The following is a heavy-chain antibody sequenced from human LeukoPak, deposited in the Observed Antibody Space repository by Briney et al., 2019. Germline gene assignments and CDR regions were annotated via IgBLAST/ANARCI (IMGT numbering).Heavy chain of an antibody. J-gene: IGHJ4*02. CDR1: GFTFSRYS. D-gene: IGHD6-6*01. CDR3: ARSPISIAARPEGFDY. V-gene: IGHV3-21*01. CDR2: ISSSSSYI. Sequence: PGGSLRLSCAASGFTFSRYSMNWVRQAPGKGLEWVSSISSSSSYIYYADSVKGRFTISRDNAKNSLYLQMNSLRAEDTAVYYCARSPISIAARPEGFDYWGQGTLVTVSS.